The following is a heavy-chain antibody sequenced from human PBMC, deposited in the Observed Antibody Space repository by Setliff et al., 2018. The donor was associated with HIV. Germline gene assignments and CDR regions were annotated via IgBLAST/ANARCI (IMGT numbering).Heavy chain of an antibody. CDR2: ISSSSSYI. J-gene: IGHJ2*01. V-gene: IGHV3-21*01. CDR3: ARRAAHSIFGVLPPPDWYFDL. CDR1: GFTFSSYS. D-gene: IGHD3-3*01. Sequence: GGSLRLSCAASGFTFSSYSMNWVRQAPGKGLEWVSSISSSSSYIYYADSVKGRFTISRDNAKNSLYLQMNSLRAEDTAVYYCARRAAHSIFGVLPPPDWYFDLWGRGTLVTVSS.